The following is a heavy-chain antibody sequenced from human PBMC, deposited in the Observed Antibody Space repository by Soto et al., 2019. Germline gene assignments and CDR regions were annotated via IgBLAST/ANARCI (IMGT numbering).Heavy chain of an antibody. V-gene: IGHV4-59*11. CDR1: GGSISSHY. D-gene: IGHD1-26*01. CDR2: IYYRGNT. J-gene: IGHJ6*02. Sequence: QVQLEESGPGLVKPSETLSLTCTVSGGSISSHYWSWVRQAPGKGLEWIGCIYYRGNTFYNPSLKSRGTRSVDRTNKQFSLKLDSVTPADTAVYYCARDGREASGIDVWGQGTAVTVSS. CDR3: ARDGREASGIDV.